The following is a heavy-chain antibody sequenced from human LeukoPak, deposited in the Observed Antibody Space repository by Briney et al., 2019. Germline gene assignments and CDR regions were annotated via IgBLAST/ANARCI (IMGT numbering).Heavy chain of an antibody. CDR1: GYTFTSYG. V-gene: IGHV1-2*02. J-gene: IGHJ3*02. CDR2: INPNSGDT. Sequence: ASVKVSCKASGYTFTSYGITWVRQAHGQGLEWMGWINPNSGDTNYAQKFQGRVSMTGDTSISTAYMELSRLRSDDTAVYYCARTLVVINDAFDIWGQGTMVTVSS. D-gene: IGHD3-22*01. CDR3: ARTLVVINDAFDI.